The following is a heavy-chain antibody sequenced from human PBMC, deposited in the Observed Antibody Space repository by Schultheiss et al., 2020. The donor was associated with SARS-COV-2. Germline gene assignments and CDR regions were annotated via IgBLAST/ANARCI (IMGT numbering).Heavy chain of an antibody. D-gene: IGHD6-19*01. J-gene: IGHJ6*02. V-gene: IGHV4-59*12. CDR2: IYYSGST. CDR1: GGSISSYY. CDR3: AREVVIAVAAPYYYYGMDV. Sequence: SETLSLTCTVSGGSISSYYWSWIRQPPGKGLEWIGYIYYSGSTNYNPSLKSRVTISVDTSKNQFSLKLNSVTPEDTAVYYCAREVVIAVAAPYYYYGMDVWGQGTTVTVSS.